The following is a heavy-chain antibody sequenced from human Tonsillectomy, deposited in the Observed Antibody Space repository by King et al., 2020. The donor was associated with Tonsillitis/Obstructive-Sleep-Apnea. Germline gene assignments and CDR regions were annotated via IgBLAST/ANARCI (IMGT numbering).Heavy chain of an antibody. Sequence: VQLVESGGGLVKPGGSLRLSCAASGFTFSNAWMSWVRQAPGKGLEWVGRIKSKTDGGTTDYAAPVKGRFTISRDDSKNTLYLQMNSLKTEDTAVYYCTTDRPNDSSGYYYSYYYYMDVWGKGTTVTVSS. D-gene: IGHD3-22*01. J-gene: IGHJ6*03. CDR3: TTDRPNDSSGYYYSYYYYMDV. CDR1: GFTFSNAW. V-gene: IGHV3-15*01. CDR2: IKSKTDGGTT.